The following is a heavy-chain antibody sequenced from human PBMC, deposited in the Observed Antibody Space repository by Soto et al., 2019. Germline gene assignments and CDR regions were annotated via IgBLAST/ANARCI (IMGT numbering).Heavy chain of an antibody. V-gene: IGHV4-59*01. D-gene: IGHD5-12*01. Sequence: SETLSLTCTVSGGSISSYYWSWIRQPPGKGLEWIGYIYYSGSTNYNPSLKSRVTISVDTSKNQFSLKLSSVTAADTAVYYCARDKFPRDIVATTTVVYYYGMDVWGQGTTVTVSS. J-gene: IGHJ6*02. CDR1: GGSISSYY. CDR2: IYYSGST. CDR3: ARDKFPRDIVATTTVVYYYGMDV.